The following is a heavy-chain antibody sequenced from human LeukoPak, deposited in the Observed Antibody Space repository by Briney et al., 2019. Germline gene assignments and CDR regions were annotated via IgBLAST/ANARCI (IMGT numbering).Heavy chain of an antibody. V-gene: IGHV3-11*01. CDR2: ISSDGGAM. Sequence: GGSLRLSCAASGFTFSDYYMTWIRQAPGKGLEWVSSISSDGGAMYYADSVKGRFTVSRDNARNSLYLQMNSLSAEDTAVYFCARVALLTGGGYHFDSWGQGTLVTVSS. D-gene: IGHD7-27*01. CDR1: GFTFSDYY. J-gene: IGHJ4*02. CDR3: ARVALLTGGGYHFDS.